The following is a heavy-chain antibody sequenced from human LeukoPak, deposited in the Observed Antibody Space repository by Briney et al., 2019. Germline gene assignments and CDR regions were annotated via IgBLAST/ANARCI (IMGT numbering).Heavy chain of an antibody. J-gene: IGHJ5*02. Sequence: GGSLRLSCAASGFSFSSFAMSWVRQGPGKGLEWVSAIGGNGHDTYYADSVKGRFTISRDNSENTLFLQMSSLRAEDTATYYCAKGVAGYCSGSSCLAYCFDPWGQGTLVTVSP. CDR3: AKGVAGYCSGSSCLAYCFDP. V-gene: IGHV3-23*01. CDR2: IGGNGHDT. D-gene: IGHD2-15*01. CDR1: GFSFSSFA.